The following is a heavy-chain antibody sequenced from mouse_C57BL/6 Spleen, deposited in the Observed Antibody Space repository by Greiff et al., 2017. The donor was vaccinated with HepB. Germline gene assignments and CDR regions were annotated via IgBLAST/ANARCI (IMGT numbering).Heavy chain of an antibody. CDR3: ARDRGRFAY. CDR2: ISDGGRYT. Sequence: EVQVVESGGGLVKPGGSLKLSCAASGFTFSSYAMSWVRQTPEKRLEWVATISDGGRYTYYPDNVKGRFTISRDNAKNNLYLQMSHLKSEDTAMYYCARDRGRFAYWGQGTLVTVSA. CDR1: GFTFSSYA. D-gene: IGHD3-3*01. V-gene: IGHV5-4*01. J-gene: IGHJ3*01.